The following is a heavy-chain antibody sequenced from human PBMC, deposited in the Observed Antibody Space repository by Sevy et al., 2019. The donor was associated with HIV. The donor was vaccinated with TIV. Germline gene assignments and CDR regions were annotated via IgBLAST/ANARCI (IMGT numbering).Heavy chain of an antibody. CDR2: ISGSGGGP. V-gene: IGHV3-23*01. D-gene: IGHD3-22*01. CDR1: GFPFSSYA. Sequence: GGSLRLSCAASGFPFSSYAMNWVRQAPGKGLEWVSAISGSGGGPYYADSVKGRFTISRDNAKNSLYLQMNSLRAEDTAVYYCARLTYYYDSSGYYIDAFDIWGQGTMVTVSS. CDR3: ARLTYYYDSSGYYIDAFDI. J-gene: IGHJ3*02.